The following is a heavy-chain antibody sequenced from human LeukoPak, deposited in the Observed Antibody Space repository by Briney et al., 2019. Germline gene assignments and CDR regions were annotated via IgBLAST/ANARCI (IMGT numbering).Heavy chain of an antibody. D-gene: IGHD2-2*01. CDR1: GFTFSSYS. Sequence: GGSLRLSCAASGFTFSSYSMNWVRQAPGKGLEWVSSISSSSSYIYYADSVKGRFTISRDNAKNSLYLQMNSLRAEDTAVYYCALYQLSSQRNYYYYYMDVWGKGTTVTVSS. CDR2: ISSSSSYI. V-gene: IGHV3-21*01. CDR3: ALYQLSSQRNYYYYYMDV. J-gene: IGHJ6*03.